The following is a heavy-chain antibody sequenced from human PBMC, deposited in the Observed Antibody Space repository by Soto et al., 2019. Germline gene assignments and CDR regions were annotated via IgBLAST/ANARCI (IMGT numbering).Heavy chain of an antibody. V-gene: IGHV4-4*02. D-gene: IGHD2-2*01. Sequence: QVLLQESGPVLVKPSGTLSLTCAVSSGSISSSNWWSWVRQPPGKGLEWIGEIYHSGSTNYNPSLKSRVTISVDKSKNQFSLKLSSVTAADTAVYYCARDPGGRRVVGQYYYYMDVWCKGTTVTVSS. J-gene: IGHJ6*03. CDR1: SGSISSSNW. CDR2: IYHSGST. CDR3: ARDPGGRRVVGQYYYYMDV.